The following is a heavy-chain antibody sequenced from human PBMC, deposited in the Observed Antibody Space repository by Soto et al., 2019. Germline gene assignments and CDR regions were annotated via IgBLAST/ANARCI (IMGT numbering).Heavy chain of an antibody. D-gene: IGHD3-22*01. CDR3: TRVQGYYDSSGSTQFDY. CDR1: GFAFSGSA. V-gene: IGHV3-73*01. Sequence: GSLRLSCTASGFAFSGSAMHWVRQASGNGLEWVGRIRSKANSYATAYAASVKGRFTISRDDSKNTAYLQMNSLKTEDTAVYYCTRVQGYYDSSGSTQFDYWGQGTLVTVSS. CDR2: IRSKANSYAT. J-gene: IGHJ4*02.